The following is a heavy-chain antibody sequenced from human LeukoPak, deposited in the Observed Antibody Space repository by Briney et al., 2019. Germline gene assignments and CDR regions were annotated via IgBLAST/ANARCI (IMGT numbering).Heavy chain of an antibody. D-gene: IGHD5-12*01. Sequence: ASVKVSCKASGYTFTCYDINWVRQATRQGLEWMGWMNPNSGNTGYAQKFQGRVAMTRNTSISTAYMELSSLRSEDTAVYYCARGRGVRNIVATISDYWGQGTLVTVSS. CDR3: ARGRGVRNIVATISDY. CDR2: MNPNSGNT. CDR1: GYTFTCYD. V-gene: IGHV1-8*01. J-gene: IGHJ4*02.